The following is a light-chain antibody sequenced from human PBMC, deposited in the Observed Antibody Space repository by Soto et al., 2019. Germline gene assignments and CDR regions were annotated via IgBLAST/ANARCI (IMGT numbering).Light chain of an antibody. CDR2: EDY. CDR1: DIGSKS. CDR3: LVWDNSGDRYV. J-gene: IGLJ1*01. Sequence: SYELTQPPSVSVAPGQTARITCGGNDIGSKSVHWYQQKPGQAPVVVVYEDYDRPSGIPERFSGSNSGNTATLTITRVEAGDEADYYGLVWDNSGDRYVFGTGTKVTVL. V-gene: IGLV3-21*02.